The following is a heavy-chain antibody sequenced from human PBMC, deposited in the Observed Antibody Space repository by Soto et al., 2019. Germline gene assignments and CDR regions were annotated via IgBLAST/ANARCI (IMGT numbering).Heavy chain of an antibody. V-gene: IGHV3-21*01. CDR3: ARAGIPSGFTYYYYYYMDV. Sequence: GGSLRLSCAASGFTFSSYSMNWVRQAPGKGLEWVSSISSSSSYIYYADSVKGRFTISRDNAKNSLYLQMNSLRAEDTAVYYCARAGIPSGFTYYYYYYMDVWGKGTTVTVSS. D-gene: IGHD3-9*01. CDR2: ISSSSSYI. J-gene: IGHJ6*03. CDR1: GFTFSSYS.